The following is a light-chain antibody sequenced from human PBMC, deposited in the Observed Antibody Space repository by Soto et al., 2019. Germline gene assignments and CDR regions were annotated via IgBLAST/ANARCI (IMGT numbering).Light chain of an antibody. CDR2: GAS. Sequence: ELVLTQSPGTMSLYPGEIATLSCRASQSVSSLAWYQQKPGQAPRLLIYGASSRATGIPDRFSGSGSGTDFTLTISRLEPDDGAAYYCQQYNSLPLTVGGGNKVDIK. CDR1: QSVSS. CDR3: QQYNSLPLT. V-gene: IGKV3-20*01. J-gene: IGKJ4*01.